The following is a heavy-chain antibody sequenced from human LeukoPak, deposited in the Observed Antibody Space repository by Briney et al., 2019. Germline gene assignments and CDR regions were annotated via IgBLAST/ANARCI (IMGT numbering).Heavy chain of an antibody. CDR1: GYTFTSYG. J-gene: IGHJ6*03. D-gene: IGHD2-2*01. CDR2: ISAYNGNT. CDR3: ARLGYCSSTSCSERYYMDV. V-gene: IGHV1-18*01. Sequence: ASVKVSCKASGYTFTSYGISWVRQAPGQGLEWMGWISAYNGNTNYAQKLQGRVTMTTDTSTSTAYTELRSLRSDDTAVYYCARLGYCSSTSCSERYYMDVWGKGTTVTVSS.